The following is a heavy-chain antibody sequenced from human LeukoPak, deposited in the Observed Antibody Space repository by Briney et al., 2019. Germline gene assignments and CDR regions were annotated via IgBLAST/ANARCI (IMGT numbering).Heavy chain of an antibody. CDR3: AKAYWAGTTTRGYSYYVDV. V-gene: IGHV4-39*01. Sequence: SETLSLTCTASGGSISSSSYDWGWIRQPPGKGLEWIGSIHYSGSTYYNPSLKSRVTISLDTSKNQPSLNLSSVTAADTAVYYCAKAYWAGTTTRGYSYYVDVWGKGTTVTVSS. CDR1: GGSISSSSYD. CDR2: IHYSGST. J-gene: IGHJ6*03. D-gene: IGHD1-1*01.